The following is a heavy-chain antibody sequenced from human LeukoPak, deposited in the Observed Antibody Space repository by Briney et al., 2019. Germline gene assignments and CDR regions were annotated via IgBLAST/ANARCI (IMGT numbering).Heavy chain of an antibody. D-gene: IGHD6-13*01. V-gene: IGHV3-30*03. J-gene: IGHJ4*02. CDR2: ISYDGSNK. CDR3: ARESSSSWYFDY. Sequence: SGGSLRLSCAASGFTFSSYGMHWVRQAPGKGLEWVAVISYDGSNKYYADSVKGRFTISRDNSKNTLYLQMNSLRAEDTAVYYCARESSSSWYFDYWGQGTLVTVSS. CDR1: GFTFSSYG.